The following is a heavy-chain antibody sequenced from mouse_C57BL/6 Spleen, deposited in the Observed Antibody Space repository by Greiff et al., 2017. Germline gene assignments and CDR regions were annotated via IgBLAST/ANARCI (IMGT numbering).Heavy chain of an antibody. CDR2: IYPSDSET. CDR3: ARGTTAYYIDY. J-gene: IGHJ2*01. Sequence: QVQLQQPGAELVRPGSSVKLSCKASGYTFTSYWMDWVKQRPGQGLEWIGNIYPSDSETHYNQKFKDKATLTVDKSSSTAYMQLSSLTTEDSAVYFCARGTTAYYIDYWGQGTTLTVSS. CDR1: GYTFTSYW. V-gene: IGHV1-61*01. D-gene: IGHD1-2*01.